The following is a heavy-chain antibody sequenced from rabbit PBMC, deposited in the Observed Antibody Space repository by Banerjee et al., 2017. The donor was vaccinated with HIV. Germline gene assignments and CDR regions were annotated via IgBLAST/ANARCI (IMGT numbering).Heavy chain of an antibody. J-gene: IGHJ4*01. Sequence: QEQLEESGGDLVKPEGSLTLTCTASGFSFSNKYVMCWVRQAPGKGLEWIGYIDLVFGNTCYASWVNGRFTISSHNAQNTLYLQLNSLTAADTATYFCARDLAGAIGWNFNLWGQGTLVTVS. D-gene: IGHD4-1*01. V-gene: IGHV1S45*01. CDR2: IDLVFGNT. CDR1: GFSFSNKYV. CDR3: ARDLAGAIGWNFNL.